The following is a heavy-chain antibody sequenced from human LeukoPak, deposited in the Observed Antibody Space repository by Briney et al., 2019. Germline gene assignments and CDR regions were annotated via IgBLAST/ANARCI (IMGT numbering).Heavy chain of an antibody. J-gene: IGHJ1*01. Sequence: GGSLRLSCAASGFTVSSNYMSWVRQAPGKGLEWVSVIYSGGSTYCPDSVKGRFTISRDNSKNTPYLQMNRLRAEDTAVYYCASSTSGYYREYFQHWGQGTLVTVSS. CDR2: IYSGGST. CDR3: ASSTSGYYREYFQH. D-gene: IGHD3-22*01. CDR1: GFTVSSNY. V-gene: IGHV3-53*01.